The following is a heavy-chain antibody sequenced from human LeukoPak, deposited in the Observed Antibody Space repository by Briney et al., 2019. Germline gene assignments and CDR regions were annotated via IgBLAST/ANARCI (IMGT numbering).Heavy chain of an antibody. Sequence: ASVKVSCKVSGHTLTELSMHWVRQAPGKGLEWMGGFDPEDGETIYAQKFQGRVTMTEDTSTDTAYMELSSLRSEDTAVYYCATGRGECSGGSCYSGVDYMDVWGKGTTVTVSS. D-gene: IGHD2-15*01. V-gene: IGHV1-24*01. J-gene: IGHJ6*03. CDR2: FDPEDGET. CDR1: GHTLTELS. CDR3: ATGRGECSGGSCYSGVDYMDV.